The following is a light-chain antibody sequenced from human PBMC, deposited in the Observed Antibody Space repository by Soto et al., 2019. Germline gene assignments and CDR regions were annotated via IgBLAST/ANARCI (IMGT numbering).Light chain of an antibody. V-gene: IGKV1-5*03. J-gene: IGKJ1*01. CDR3: PQYRSYPLT. Sequence: IQMTQSPSTLSAYVGDRVSITCRASESVSSWLAWFQQKPEKAPKLLIYKASNVESGVPSRFSGSGSGTAFTLTISSLQPDDFATYCCPQYRSYPLTFGQGTKVEI. CDR1: ESVSSW. CDR2: KAS.